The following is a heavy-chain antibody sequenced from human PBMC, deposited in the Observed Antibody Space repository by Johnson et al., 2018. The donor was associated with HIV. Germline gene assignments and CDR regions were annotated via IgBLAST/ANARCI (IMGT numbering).Heavy chain of an antibody. V-gene: IGHV3-NL1*01. CDR3: ASGDRSI. J-gene: IGHJ3*02. Sequence: QVQLVESVGGVVQPGRSLRLSCAASGFTFSSYGMHWVRQAPGKGLEWVSGIGWNSGSIDYADSVKGRFTISRDNSKNTLYLQMDSLRVDDTAVYYCASGDRSIWGQGTMVTVSS. D-gene: IGHD7-27*01. CDR2: IGWNSGSI. CDR1: GFTFSSYG.